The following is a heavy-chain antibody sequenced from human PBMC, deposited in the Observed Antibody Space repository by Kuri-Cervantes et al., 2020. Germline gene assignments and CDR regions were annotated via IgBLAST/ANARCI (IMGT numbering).Heavy chain of an antibody. CDR3: ARGSGSAIFDI. V-gene: IGHV3-33*01. D-gene: IGHD3-3*01. CDR2: IWYDGSNK. J-gene: IGHJ3*02. CDR1: GFTFSSYG. Sequence: GESLKTSCEASGFTFSSYGMHWVRQAPGKGLEWVAVIWYDGSNKYSADAVKGPFTISRDNSKNTLYLQMNSLRAEDTAVYYCARGSGSAIFDIWGQGTMVTVSS.